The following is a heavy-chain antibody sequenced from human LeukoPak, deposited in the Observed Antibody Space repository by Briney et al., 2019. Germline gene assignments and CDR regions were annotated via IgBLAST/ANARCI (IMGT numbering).Heavy chain of an antibody. CDR2: IKEDVSDK. CDR3: ARVGVAGFDY. V-gene: IGHV3-7*03. CDR1: GFTIDDYW. Sequence: PGGSLRLSCAASGFTIDDYWMSWVRQAPGKGLEWVANIKEDVSDKYYVDSVKGRFTISRDNAKNSLYLQMSRLSAEDTAVYYCARVGVAGFDYWGQGILVTVSS. D-gene: IGHD3-3*01. J-gene: IGHJ4*02.